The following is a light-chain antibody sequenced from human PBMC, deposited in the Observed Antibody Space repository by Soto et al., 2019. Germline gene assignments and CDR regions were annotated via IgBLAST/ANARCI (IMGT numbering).Light chain of an antibody. J-gene: IGLJ1*01. CDR3: CSHAGSSTYL. Sequence: QSVLTQPPSASGSPGQSVTISCTGTSSDVGTHGYVSWYQQHAGKAPKLVIYDVTKRPSGVPDRFSGSKSGNTASLTISGLQTDDEADYYCCSHAGSSTYLFGTGTKLTVL. CDR2: DVT. CDR1: SSDVGTHGY. V-gene: IGLV2-8*01.